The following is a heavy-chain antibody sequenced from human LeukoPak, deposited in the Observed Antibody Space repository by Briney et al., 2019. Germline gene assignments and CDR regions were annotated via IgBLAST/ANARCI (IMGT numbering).Heavy chain of an antibody. D-gene: IGHD3-3*02. CDR1: GFTFSSYA. J-gene: IGHJ4*02. V-gene: IGHV3-30-3*01. Sequence: GGSLRLSCAVSGFTFSSYAMHWVRQAPGKGLEWVAVISYDGSNKYYADSVKGRFTISRDNSKNTLYLQMNSLRAEDTAVYYCARDRVAFLEWLLSYWGQGTLVTVSS. CDR3: ARDRVAFLEWLLSY. CDR2: ISYDGSNK.